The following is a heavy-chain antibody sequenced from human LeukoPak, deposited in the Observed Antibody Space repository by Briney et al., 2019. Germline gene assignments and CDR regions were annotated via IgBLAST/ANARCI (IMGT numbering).Heavy chain of an antibody. V-gene: IGHV6-1*01. Sequence: SQTLSLTCDISGDSVSSNSAAWNWIRQSPSRGLEWLGRTYYRSKWYNDYAVSLKSRMTINADTSKNQFSLKLSSVTAADTAVYYCAREDDYGDYGVDYWGQGTLVTVSS. D-gene: IGHD4-17*01. CDR2: TYYRSKWYN. CDR1: GDSVSSNSAA. CDR3: AREDDYGDYGVDY. J-gene: IGHJ4*02.